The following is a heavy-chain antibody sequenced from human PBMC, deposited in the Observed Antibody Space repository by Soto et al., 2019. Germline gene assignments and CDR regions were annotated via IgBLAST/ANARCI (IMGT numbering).Heavy chain of an antibody. Sequence: GGSLRHSCPSSGFSFGSYGLSWVRHAPGPGLEWVSTISGGDGKTFYADAVKGRFSISRDTSQNTLYLQMNSLRADDTAIYYCARWSYLDYWGQGTRVTVSS. CDR1: GFSFGSYG. CDR3: ARWSYLDY. CDR2: ISGGDGKT. J-gene: IGHJ4*02. V-gene: IGHV3-23*01. D-gene: IGHD3-3*01.